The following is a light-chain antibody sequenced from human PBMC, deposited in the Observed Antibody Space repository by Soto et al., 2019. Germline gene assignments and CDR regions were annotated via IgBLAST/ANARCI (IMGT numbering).Light chain of an antibody. V-gene: IGLV2-11*01. J-gene: IGLJ1*01. CDR1: SSDVGGYNY. CDR3: CSYAGSYTFV. CDR2: DVS. Sequence: QSVLTQPRSVSGSPGQSVTISCTGTSSDVGGYNYVSWYQQHPGKAPKLTIYDVSNRPSWVPDRISGSKSGNTASLTISGLQAEDEADYYCCSYAGSYTFVFGTGT.